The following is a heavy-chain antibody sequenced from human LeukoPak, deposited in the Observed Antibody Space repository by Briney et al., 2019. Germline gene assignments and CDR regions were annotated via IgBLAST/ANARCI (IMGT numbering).Heavy chain of an antibody. Sequence: SVKVSCKASGCTFTSYDISWVQQAPGQGLEWIGWISAYSGNTNYVQKFQGRVTMTTDTSTSTAYMELRSLRSDDTAVYYCARGTYYYDSSGFHFDYWGQGTLVTVSS. CDR3: ARGTYYYDSSGFHFDY. CDR1: GCTFTSYD. V-gene: IGHV1-18*01. D-gene: IGHD3-22*01. J-gene: IGHJ4*02. CDR2: ISAYSGNT.